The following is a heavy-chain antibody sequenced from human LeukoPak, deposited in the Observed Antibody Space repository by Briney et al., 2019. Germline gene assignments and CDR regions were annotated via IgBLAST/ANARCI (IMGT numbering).Heavy chain of an antibody. J-gene: IGHJ4*02. CDR3: ARAITNYGYIFDY. Sequence: QAGGSLRLSCAASGFTFSRYAMSWVRQAPGKGLDWVSSISSRGDSTYYADSVKGRFTISRDNAKNSLYLQMNSLRAEDTAVYYCARAITNYGYIFDYWGQGTLVTVSS. V-gene: IGHV3-23*01. D-gene: IGHD5-18*01. CDR1: GFTFSRYA. CDR2: ISSRGDST.